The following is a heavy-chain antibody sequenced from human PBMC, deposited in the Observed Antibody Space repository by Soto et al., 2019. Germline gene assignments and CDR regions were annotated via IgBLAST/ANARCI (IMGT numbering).Heavy chain of an antibody. CDR2: SYYSGST. CDR1: GGSISSGGYY. J-gene: IGHJ4*02. V-gene: IGHV4-31*03. CDR3: ARGSVDTVDSSGFYEY. Sequence: SETLSLTCTVSGGSISSGGYYWSLILQHPRRGLEWIGYSYYSGSTYYNPSLKSRVTISVDTSKNKLSLKLSSVTAADRAVYYCARGSVDTVDSSGFYEYWGQGTPVTVSS. D-gene: IGHD3-22*01.